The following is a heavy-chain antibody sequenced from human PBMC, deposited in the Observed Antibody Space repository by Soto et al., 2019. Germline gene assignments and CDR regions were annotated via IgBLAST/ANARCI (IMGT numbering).Heavy chain of an antibody. Sequence: QVQLVDSGGGVVQPGRSLRLSCAASGFTFSSYGMHWVRQAPGKGLEWVGVISYDGSNKYYADSVKGRFTISRDNSKNTLYLQMNSLRAEDTAVYYCAKDRRPNYYYGMDVWGQGTTVTVSS. D-gene: IGHD6-25*01. CDR1: GFTFSSYG. V-gene: IGHV3-30*18. CDR3: AKDRRPNYYYGMDV. J-gene: IGHJ6*02. CDR2: ISYDGSNK.